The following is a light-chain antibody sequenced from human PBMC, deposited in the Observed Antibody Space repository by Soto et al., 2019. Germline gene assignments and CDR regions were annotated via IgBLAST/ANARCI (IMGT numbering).Light chain of an antibody. J-gene: IGKJ1*01. CDR3: QQRRNWPVT. Sequence: EIVLTQSPAILSMSPGERATLSCRASQSVSSYFAWYQQKPGQAPRLLIYDASNWATGVPARFSGSGSGTEFTLTISSLEPEDFAVYYCQQRRNWPVTFGQGTKVEIK. CDR2: DAS. CDR1: QSVSSY. V-gene: IGKV3-11*01.